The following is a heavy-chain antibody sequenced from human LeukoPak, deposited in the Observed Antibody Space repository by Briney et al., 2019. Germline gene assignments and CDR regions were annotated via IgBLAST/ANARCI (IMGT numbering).Heavy chain of an antibody. CDR1: GGTFSSYA. J-gene: IGHJ4*02. D-gene: IGHD5-18*01. CDR2: IIPIFGTA. CDR3: ARGDTAMVIGFDY. V-gene: IGHV1-69*05. Sequence: SAKVSCKASGGTFSSYAISWVRQAPGQGLEWMGRIIPIFGTANYAQKFQGGVTITTDESTSTAYMELSSLRSEDTAVYYCARGDTAMVIGFDYWGQGTLVTVSS.